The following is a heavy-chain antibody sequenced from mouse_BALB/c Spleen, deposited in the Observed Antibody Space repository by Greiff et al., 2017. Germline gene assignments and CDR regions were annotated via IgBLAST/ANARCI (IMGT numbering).Heavy chain of an antibody. J-gene: IGHJ3*01. CDR2: IYPGNVNT. CDR3: ARSGDDYFAY. CDR1: GYTFTSYY. D-gene: IGHD2-4*01. Sequence: VKLQESGPELVKPGASVRISCKASGYTFTSYYIHWVKQRPGQGLEWIGWIYPGNVNTKYNEKFKGKATLTADKSSSTAYMQLSSLTSEDSAVYFCARSGDDYFAYWGQGTLVTVSA. V-gene: IGHV1S56*01.